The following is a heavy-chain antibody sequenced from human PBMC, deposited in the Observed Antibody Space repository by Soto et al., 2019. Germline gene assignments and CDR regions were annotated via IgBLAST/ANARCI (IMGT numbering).Heavy chain of an antibody. CDR1: GYSFRTYG. J-gene: IGHJ4*02. V-gene: IGHV1-18*01. D-gene: IGHD6-13*01. CDR3: ARGRDASSWYETPHYFDY. CDR2: ISVYNGHT. Sequence: QVQMVQSGTEVEKPGASVKISCQASGYSFRTYGINWVRQAPGQGLEWMGWISVYNGHTYYTEKFQGRVNMTTDTSTNTAYMELRSLRSDDTAAYYWARGRDASSWYETPHYFDYWGQRNLVTVSS.